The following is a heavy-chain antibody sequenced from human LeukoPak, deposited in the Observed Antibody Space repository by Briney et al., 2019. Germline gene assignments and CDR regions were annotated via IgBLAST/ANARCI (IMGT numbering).Heavy chain of an antibody. V-gene: IGHV4-59*08. CDR1: GGSISSYY. J-gene: IGHJ6*02. Sequence: SETLSLTCIVSGGSISSYYWSWIRQPPGKGLEWVGYIYYSGGTNYNPSLKSRITMSVDTSKKQFSLKLSSVTAADTAVYYCARGFPPYSYYTLEVWGQGTTVTVSS. CDR3: ARGFPPYSYYTLEV. D-gene: IGHD3-10*01. CDR2: IYYSGGT.